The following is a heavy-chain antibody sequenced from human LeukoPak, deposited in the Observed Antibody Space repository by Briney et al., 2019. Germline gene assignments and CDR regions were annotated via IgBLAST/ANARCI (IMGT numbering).Heavy chain of an antibody. V-gene: IGHV1-3*01. CDR3: ASYTTGGAGDY. J-gene: IGHJ4*02. Sequence: GASVKVSCKASGYTFTSYTFTTYVMHWVRQAPGQRLEWMGWINAGNGDTKYSQKFQGRVTITRDTSASTAYMELSGLRSEDTAVYYCASYTTGGAGDYWGQGTLVTVSS. CDR2: INAGNGDT. CDR1: GYTFTSYTFTTYV. D-gene: IGHD2-8*02.